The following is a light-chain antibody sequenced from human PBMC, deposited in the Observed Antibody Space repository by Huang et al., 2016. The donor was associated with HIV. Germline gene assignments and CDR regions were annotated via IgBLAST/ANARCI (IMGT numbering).Light chain of an antibody. CDR2: EAS. J-gene: IGKJ2*01. CDR1: QSIRSW. Sequence: DIQMTQSPSTLSASVGDRVTIPCRASQSIRSWLAWDQQKAGKAPKVLMYEASILETWVPSRFSGSGSGTEFTLNISSLQPDDFATYFCQQYNSYPYTFGQGTKLQIK. CDR3: QQYNSYPYT. V-gene: IGKV1-5*03.